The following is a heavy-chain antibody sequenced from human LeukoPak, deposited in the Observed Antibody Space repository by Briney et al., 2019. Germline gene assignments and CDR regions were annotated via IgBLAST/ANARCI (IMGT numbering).Heavy chain of an antibody. D-gene: IGHD5-24*01. J-gene: IGHJ6*03. CDR1: GYSFTSYW. CDR3: ARLSDGYNSDYYYMDV. V-gene: IGHV5-51*01. Sequence: GESLKISCKGSGYSFTSYWIGWVRQMPGKGLEWMGIIYPGDSDTRYSPSFQGQVTISADKSISTAYLQWSSLKASDTAMYYCARLSDGYNSDYYYMDVWGKGTTVTVSS. CDR2: IYPGDSDT.